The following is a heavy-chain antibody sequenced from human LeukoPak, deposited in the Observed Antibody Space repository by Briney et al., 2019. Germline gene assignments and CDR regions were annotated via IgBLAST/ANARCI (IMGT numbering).Heavy chain of an antibody. CDR1: GFSFSSYA. V-gene: IGHV3-30*01. J-gene: IGHJ5*02. D-gene: IGHD2-2*01. CDR2: ISYDGSDK. Sequence: GRSLRLSCAASGFSFSSYAMHWVRQAPGKGLEWVAVISYDGSDKFYADYVRGRFTISRDNSKNTLYLQMNSLRVKDTAVYYCARDLGCSSSSCTTNWLDPWGQGTLVTVSS. CDR3: ARDLGCSSSSCTTNWLDP.